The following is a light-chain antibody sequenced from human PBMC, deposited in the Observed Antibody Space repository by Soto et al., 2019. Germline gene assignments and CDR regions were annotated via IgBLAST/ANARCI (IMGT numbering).Light chain of an antibody. CDR3: QQYNTYPS. CDR1: QTISSL. CDR2: KAS. Sequence: DIQMTQSPSTLSGSVGDRVTITCRASQTISSLFAWYQHKPGKAPKLLIYKASTLKSGVPSRFSGSGSGTEFTLTISSLQPDDFATYYCQQYNTYPSFGQGTKVDIK. J-gene: IGKJ1*01. V-gene: IGKV1-5*03.